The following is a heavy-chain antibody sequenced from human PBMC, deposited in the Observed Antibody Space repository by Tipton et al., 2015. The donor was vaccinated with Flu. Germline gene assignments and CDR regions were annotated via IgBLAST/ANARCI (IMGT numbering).Heavy chain of an antibody. J-gene: IGHJ4*02. D-gene: IGHD4-17*01. CDR3: ARDPRPHGDYFNFDY. V-gene: IGHV3-20*04. Sequence: VQLVQSGGGVIRPGGSLRLSCVASGFTFDDYGMSWVRQAPGKGLEWVSGISWNGGSTGYADSVKGRFTISRDNAKNSLYLQMNSLRAEDTAFYYCARDPRPHGDYFNFDYWGQGTPVTVSS. CDR2: ISWNGGST. CDR1: GFTFDDYG.